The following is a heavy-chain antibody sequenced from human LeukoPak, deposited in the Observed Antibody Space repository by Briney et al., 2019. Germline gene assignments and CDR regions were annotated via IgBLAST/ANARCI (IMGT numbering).Heavy chain of an antibody. V-gene: IGHV1-69*06. CDR1: GGTFSSYA. Sequence: ASVKVSCKASGGTFSSYAISWVRQAPGQGLEWMGGIIPIFGTANYAQKFQGRVTITADKSTSTAYMELSSLRSEDTAVYCCARDPPEYCSSTSCYADGWGQGTLVTVSS. CDR3: ARDPPEYCSSTSCYADG. CDR2: IIPIFGTA. D-gene: IGHD2-2*01. J-gene: IGHJ4*02.